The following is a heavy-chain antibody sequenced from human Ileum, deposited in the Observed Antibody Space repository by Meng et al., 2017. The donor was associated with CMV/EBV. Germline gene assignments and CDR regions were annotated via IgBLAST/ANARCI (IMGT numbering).Heavy chain of an antibody. CDR3: TREGRGYYPDY. D-gene: IGHD3-22*01. CDR1: GFSFNSYS. Sequence: EVQVVESGXXLVKPGGXLRLSCAGSGFSFNSYSMTWVRQAPGKGLEWVASISSSGAYIYYADSMKGRFIISRDNAKNSVFLQMNSLRVEDTAMYYCTREGRGYYPDYWGQGTLVTVSS. J-gene: IGHJ4*02. CDR2: ISSSGAYI. V-gene: IGHV3-21*02.